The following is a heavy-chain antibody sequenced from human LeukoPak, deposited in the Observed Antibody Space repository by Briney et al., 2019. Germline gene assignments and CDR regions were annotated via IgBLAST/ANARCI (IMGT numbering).Heavy chain of an antibody. CDR3: ARGYCSGGSCYNFDY. Sequence: SETLSLTCTVSGGSISSYYWSWIPQPPGKGLEWIGYIYYSGSTNYNPSLKSRVTISVDTSKNQFSLKLSSVTAADTAVYYCARGYCSGGSCYNFDYWGQGTLVTVSS. CDR2: IYYSGST. V-gene: IGHV4-59*01. J-gene: IGHJ4*02. D-gene: IGHD2-15*01. CDR1: GGSISSYY.